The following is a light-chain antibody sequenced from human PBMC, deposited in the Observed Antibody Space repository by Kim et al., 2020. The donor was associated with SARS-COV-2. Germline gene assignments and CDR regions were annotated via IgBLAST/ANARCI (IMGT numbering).Light chain of an antibody. V-gene: IGLV2-14*01. CDR2: DVS. CDR3: SSNTSSSTVV. Sequence: QSALTQPASVSGSPGQSITISCTGTSSDVGGYNYVSWYQQNPGKAPKRMIYDVSKRPSGVSNRFSGSKSGNTASLTISGLQAEDEADYYCSSNTSSSTVVFGGGTQLTVL. CDR1: SSDVGGYNY. J-gene: IGLJ2*01.